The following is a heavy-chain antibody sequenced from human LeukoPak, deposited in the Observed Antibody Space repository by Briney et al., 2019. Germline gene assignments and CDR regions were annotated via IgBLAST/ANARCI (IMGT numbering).Heavy chain of an antibody. CDR3: ARAPPDYGGYTNDY. V-gene: IGHV3-21*01. Sequence: GGSLRLSCAASGFTFSAFSMNWARQAPGKGLEWVSAISSSSSDIYYADSVKGRFTISRDNAKTSLYLQMNSLRAEDTAVYYCARAPPDYGGYTNDYWGQGTLVTVSS. D-gene: IGHD4-23*01. CDR1: GFTFSAFS. CDR2: ISSSSSDI. J-gene: IGHJ4*02.